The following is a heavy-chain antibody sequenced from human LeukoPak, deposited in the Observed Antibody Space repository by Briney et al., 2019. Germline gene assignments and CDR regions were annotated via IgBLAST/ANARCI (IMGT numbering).Heavy chain of an antibody. CDR1: GFTFSSYW. CDR2: IKQDGSEK. CDR3: ARAVNRYYYGSGTSYNWFDP. V-gene: IGHV3-7*01. J-gene: IGHJ5*02. D-gene: IGHD3-10*01. Sequence: GGSLRLSCAASGFTFSSYWMSWVRQAPGKGLEGVANIKQDGSEKYYVDSVKGRFTISRDNAKNSLYLQMNSLRAEDTAVYYCARAVNRYYYGSGTSYNWFDPWGQGTLVTVSS.